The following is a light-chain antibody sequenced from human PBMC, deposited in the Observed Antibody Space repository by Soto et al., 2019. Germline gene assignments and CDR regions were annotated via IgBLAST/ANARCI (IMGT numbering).Light chain of an antibody. J-gene: IGKJ2*01. CDR3: QQYGSSQYT. CDR1: QSVSSSY. CDR2: GAS. V-gene: IGKV3-20*01. Sequence: EIVLTQSPGTLSFSPGERATLPCRASQSVSSSYLAWYQQKTGQAPRLRIYGASSRATGIPDRFSGSGSGTDFTLTISRLEPEDFAVYYCQQYGSSQYTFGQGTKLEIK.